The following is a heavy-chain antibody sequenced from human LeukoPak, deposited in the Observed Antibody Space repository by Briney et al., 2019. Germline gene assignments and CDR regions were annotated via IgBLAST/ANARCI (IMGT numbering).Heavy chain of an antibody. Sequence: GGSLRLSCAASRFTFSSYGMSWVRQAPGKGLEWVSGISASGGSTYYADSVKGRFTISRDNSKNTLYLQMNSLRAEDTAVYYCAKDRLPLSSAYYYLPFDYWGQGTLVTVSP. CDR1: RFTFSSYG. J-gene: IGHJ4*02. CDR2: ISASGGST. D-gene: IGHD3-22*01. V-gene: IGHV3-23*01. CDR3: AKDRLPLSSAYYYLPFDY.